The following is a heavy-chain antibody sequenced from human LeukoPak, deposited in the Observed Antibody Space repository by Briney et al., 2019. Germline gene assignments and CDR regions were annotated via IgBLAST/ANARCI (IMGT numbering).Heavy chain of an antibody. CDR1: GFTFTNAW. V-gene: IGHV3-15*01. CDR3: ATELRWKDH. J-gene: IGHJ4*02. CDR2: IKSKTDGGTT. Sequence: PGGSLRLSCAASGFTFTNAWMSWVRQAPGKGLEWAARIKSKTDGGTTDYAAPVKGRFTISRDNSKNTLYLQMNSLRAGDTAVYYCATELRWKDHWGQGTLVTVSS. D-gene: IGHD4-23*01.